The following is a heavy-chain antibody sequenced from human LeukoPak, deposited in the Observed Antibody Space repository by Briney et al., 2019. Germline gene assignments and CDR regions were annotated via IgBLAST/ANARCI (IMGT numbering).Heavy chain of an antibody. CDR1: GGSISGGGYS. J-gene: IGHJ4*02. V-gene: IGHV4-30-2*01. CDR3: ARVGGGERSWGIFDY. D-gene: IGHD3-16*01. CDR2: IYHSGST. Sequence: PSQTLSLTCAVSGGSISGGGYSWSWIRQPPGKGLEWIGYIYHSGSTYYNPSLKSRVTISVDRSKNQFSLKLSSVTAADTAVYYCARVGGGERSWGIFDYWGQGTLVTVSS.